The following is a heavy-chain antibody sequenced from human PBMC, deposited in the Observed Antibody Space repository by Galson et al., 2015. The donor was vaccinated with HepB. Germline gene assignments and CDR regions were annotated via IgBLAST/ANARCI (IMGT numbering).Heavy chain of an antibody. J-gene: IGHJ3*02. Sequence: SLRLSCAASGFAFSSYSMNWVRQAPGKGLEWVSYISSSSSTIYYADSVKGRFTISRDNAKNSLYLQMNSLRAEDTAVYYCARILRDGWAFDIWGQGTMVTVSS. D-gene: IGHD5-24*01. CDR2: ISSSSSTI. CDR3: ARILRDGWAFDI. V-gene: IGHV3-48*01. CDR1: GFAFSSYS.